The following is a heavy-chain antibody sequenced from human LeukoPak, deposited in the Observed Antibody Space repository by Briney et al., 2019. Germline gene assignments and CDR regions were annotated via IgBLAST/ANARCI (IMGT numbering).Heavy chain of an antibody. CDR1: GFTFSSYS. CDR3: YTDIVTVPAPDY. Sequence: GGSLRLSCAASGFTFSSYSMNWVRQAPGKGLEWVAFITHDRGDTYYADSVKGRFTISRDSSKTTLYLQMNSLRAEDTAVYYCYTDIVTVPAPDYWGQGALVTVSS. D-gene: IGHD2-2*01. V-gene: IGHV3-30*02. CDR2: ITHDRGDT. J-gene: IGHJ4*02.